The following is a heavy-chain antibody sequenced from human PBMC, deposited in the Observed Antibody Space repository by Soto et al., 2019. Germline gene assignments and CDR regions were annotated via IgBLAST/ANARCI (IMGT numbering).Heavy chain of an antibody. CDR3: ARRSLGYCSGGSCYLHYFDY. J-gene: IGHJ4*02. CDR1: GGSVSSGNYY. D-gene: IGHD2-15*01. Sequence: PSETLSLTCTVSGGSVSSGNYYWSWIRQPPGKGLEWIGYIFHTGSTNYNPSLKSRVTISVDKSKNQFSLKLSSVTAADTAVYYCARRSLGYCSGGSCYLHYFDYWGQGTLVTVSS. V-gene: IGHV4-61*01. CDR2: IFHTGST.